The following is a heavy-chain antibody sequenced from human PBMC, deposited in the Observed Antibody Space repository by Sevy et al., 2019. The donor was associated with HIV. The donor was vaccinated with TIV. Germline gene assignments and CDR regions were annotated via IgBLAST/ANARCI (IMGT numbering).Heavy chain of an antibody. D-gene: IGHD6-25*01. CDR1: GYTFTGYY. Sequence: ASVKVSCKASGYTFTGYYMHWVRQAPGQGLEWMGRINPNSGGTNYAQKFQGRVTMTRDTSVSTAYMELSRLRSDDTAVYSCARDGLWVAAAHSGRVAACGMDVWGQGTTVTVSS. J-gene: IGHJ6*02. V-gene: IGHV1-2*06. CDR3: ARDGLWVAAAHSGRVAACGMDV. CDR2: INPNSGGT.